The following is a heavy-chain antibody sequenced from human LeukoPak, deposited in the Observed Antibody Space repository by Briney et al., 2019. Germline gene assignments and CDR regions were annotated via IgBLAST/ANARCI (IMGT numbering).Heavy chain of an antibody. D-gene: IGHD1-26*01. CDR1: GFTFSSYA. V-gene: IGHV3-23*01. Sequence: GGSLRLSCAASGFTFSSYAMSWVRQALGEGLEWVSAISGSGGSTYYADSVKGRFTISRDNSKNTLYLQMNSLRAEDTAVYYCAKDPNSGSYYFYFGYWGQGTLVTV. J-gene: IGHJ4*02. CDR3: AKDPNSGSYYFYFGY. CDR2: ISGSGGST.